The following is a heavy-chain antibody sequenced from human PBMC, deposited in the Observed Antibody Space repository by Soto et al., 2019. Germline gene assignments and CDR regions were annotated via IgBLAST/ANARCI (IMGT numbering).Heavy chain of an antibody. Sequence: PSETLSLTCTVSGGSISSYYWSWIRQPPGKGLEWIGYIYYSGSTNYNPPLKSRVTISVDTSKNQFSLKLSSVTAADTAVYYCAREMATIQDAFDIWGQGTMVTVSS. CDR1: GGSISSYY. J-gene: IGHJ3*02. CDR2: IYYSGST. D-gene: IGHD5-12*01. CDR3: AREMATIQDAFDI. V-gene: IGHV4-59*01.